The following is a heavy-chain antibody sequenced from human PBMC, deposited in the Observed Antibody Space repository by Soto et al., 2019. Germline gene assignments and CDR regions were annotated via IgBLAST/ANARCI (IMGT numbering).Heavy chain of an antibody. CDR1: GFTFSSYA. Sequence: QVQLVESGGGVVQPGRSLRLSCAASGFTFSSYAMHWVRQAPGKGLEWVAVISYDGSNKYYADSVKGRFTISRDNSKNTLYLQMISLRAEDSSANYCARPMTAAAGLFDYWGQGTLVTVSS. J-gene: IGHJ4*02. CDR3: ARPMTAAAGLFDY. CDR2: ISYDGSNK. V-gene: IGHV3-30-3*01. D-gene: IGHD6-13*01.